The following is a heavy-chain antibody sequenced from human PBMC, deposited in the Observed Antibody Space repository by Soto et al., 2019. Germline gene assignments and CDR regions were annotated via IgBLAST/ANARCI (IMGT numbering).Heavy chain of an antibody. J-gene: IGHJ6*02. CDR3: ARRPYYYYYGMDV. V-gene: IGHV2-70*04. CDR1: GFSLSTSGMR. CDR2: IDWDDDK. Sequence: PTLVNPTQTLTLTCTFSGFSLSTSGMRVSWIRQPPGKALEWLARIDWDDDKFYSTSLKTRLTISKDTSKNQVVLTMTNMDHVDTATHSCARRPYYYYYGMDVWGQGTTATVYS.